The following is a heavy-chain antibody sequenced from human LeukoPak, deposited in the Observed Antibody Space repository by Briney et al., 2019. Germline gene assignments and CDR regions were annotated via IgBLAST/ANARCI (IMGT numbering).Heavy chain of an antibody. Sequence: ASVKVSCKASGYTFTGYYMHWVRQAPGQGLEWMGWINPNSGGTNYAQKFQGWVTMTRDTSISTAYMELSRLRSDDTAVYYCARTTGMVRGVITYYFDYWGQGTLVTVSS. D-gene: IGHD3-10*01. CDR3: ARTTGMVRGVITYYFDY. V-gene: IGHV1-2*04. CDR1: GYTFTGYY. CDR2: INPNSGGT. J-gene: IGHJ4*02.